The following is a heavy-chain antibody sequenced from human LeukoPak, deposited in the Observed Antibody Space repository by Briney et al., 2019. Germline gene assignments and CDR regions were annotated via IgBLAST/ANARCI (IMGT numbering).Heavy chain of an antibody. CDR2: IHSSGST. CDR1: GGSMTNYY. D-gene: IGHD3-10*01. CDR3: VRDRGGF. J-gene: IGHJ4*02. V-gene: IGHV4-59*01. Sequence: SETLSLTCTVSGGSMTNYYWNWMRQPPGKGLEWIGNIHSSGSTHYKSSLKSRMTISIDTSKNQVFLKLTSVTAADTAVYYCVRDRGGFWGRGTLVAVSS.